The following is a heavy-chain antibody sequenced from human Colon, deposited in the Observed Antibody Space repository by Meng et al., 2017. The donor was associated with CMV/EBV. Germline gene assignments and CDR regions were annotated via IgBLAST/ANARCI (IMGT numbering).Heavy chain of an antibody. V-gene: IGHV3-7*01. Sequence: GESLKISCAASGFTLNTYEMNWVRQAPGKGLEWVANIKYDGSEKYYGDSVRGRFTISRDNAENSLLLQIDSLRADDTAVYYCAREDYHFGSGSLFDYWGQGALVTVSS. CDR2: IKYDGSEK. CDR3: AREDYHFGSGSLFDY. CDR1: GFTLNTYE. J-gene: IGHJ4*02. D-gene: IGHD3-10*01.